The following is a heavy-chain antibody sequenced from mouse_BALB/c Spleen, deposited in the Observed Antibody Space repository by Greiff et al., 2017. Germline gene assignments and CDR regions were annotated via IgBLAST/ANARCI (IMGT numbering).Heavy chain of an antibody. J-gene: IGHJ4*01. CDR3: ARNWVDAMDY. CDR1: GYSITSGYY. CDR2: ISYDGSN. Sequence: EVQLQESGPGLVKPSQSLSLTCSVTGYSITSGYYWNWIRQFPGNILEWMGYISYDGSNNYNPSLKNRISITRDTSKNQFFLKLNSVTTEDTATYYCARNWVDAMDYWGQGTSVTVSS. V-gene: IGHV3-6*02. D-gene: IGHD4-1*01.